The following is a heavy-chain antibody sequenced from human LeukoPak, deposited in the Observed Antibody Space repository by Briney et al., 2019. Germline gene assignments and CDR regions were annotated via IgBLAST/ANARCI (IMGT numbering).Heavy chain of an antibody. V-gene: IGHV3-30*18. CDR1: GFTFSSSD. J-gene: IGHJ4*02. D-gene: IGHD5-12*01. Sequence: PGGSLRLSCAASGFTFSSSDMHWVRQAPGKGLEWVAVISYDGNNKYYVDSVKGRFTISRDNSKNTLYLQMNNLRAEDTAVYYCTKDRGGYVLDYWGQGTLVTVSS. CDR2: ISYDGNNK. CDR3: TKDRGGYVLDY.